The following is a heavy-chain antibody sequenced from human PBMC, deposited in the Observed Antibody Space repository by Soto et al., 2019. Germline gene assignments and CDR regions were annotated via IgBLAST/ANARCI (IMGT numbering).Heavy chain of an antibody. CDR3: ARMLVPAEPKTTWFDP. D-gene: IGHD2-2*01. CDR1: GDSVISGSYY. V-gene: IGHV4-61*01. CDR2: IYYSGST. J-gene: IGHJ5*02. Sequence: SETLSLTCTVSGDSVISGSYYWSWIRQPPGKGLEWIGNIYYSGSTNYNPALKSRVTMSIDTPKNQFSLRLNSMTAADTAVYYXARMLVPAEPKTTWFDPWGQGTLVTVSS.